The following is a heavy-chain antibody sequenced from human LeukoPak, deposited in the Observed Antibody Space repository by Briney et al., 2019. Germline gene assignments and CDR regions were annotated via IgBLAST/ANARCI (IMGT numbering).Heavy chain of an antibody. D-gene: IGHD6-19*01. CDR2: ISSSSSYI. Sequence: GGSLRLSCAASGFTFSSYWMSWVRQAPGKGLEWVSSISSSSSYIYYADSVKGRFTISRDNAKNSLYLQMNSLRAEDTAVYYCARFSVRDVRDAFDIWGQGTMVTVSS. V-gene: IGHV3-21*01. J-gene: IGHJ3*02. CDR3: ARFSVRDVRDAFDI. CDR1: GFTFSSYW.